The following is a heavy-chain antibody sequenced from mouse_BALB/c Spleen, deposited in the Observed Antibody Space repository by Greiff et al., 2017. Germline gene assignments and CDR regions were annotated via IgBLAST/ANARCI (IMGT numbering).Heavy chain of an antibody. J-gene: IGHJ4*01. D-gene: IGHD2-14*01. CDR2: ITPSNGGT. CDR1: GYTFTSYY. Sequence: VQLQQSGAELVKPGAPVKLSCKASGYTFTSYYMYWVKQMPGQGFEWIGEITPSNGGTNFNEKFKSNVTLSVDQSSSTAYMQLSSLTSEDSAVYYCTSRCDDGLDCWGQG. V-gene: IGHV1S81*02. CDR3: TSRCDDGLDC.